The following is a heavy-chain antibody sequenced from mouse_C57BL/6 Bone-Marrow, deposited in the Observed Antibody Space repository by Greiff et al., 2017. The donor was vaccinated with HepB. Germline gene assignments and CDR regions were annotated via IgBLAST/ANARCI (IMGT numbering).Heavy chain of an antibody. J-gene: IGHJ2*01. Sequence: VKLVESGAELARPGASVKLSCKASGYTFTSYGISWVKQSTGQGLEWIGEIYPRSGNTYYTEKFKGKATLTADKSSSTAYMELRSLTSEDSAAYFCARSRRVLRTYWGQGTTLTVSS. CDR2: IYPRSGNT. V-gene: IGHV1-81*01. D-gene: IGHD1-1*01. CDR1: GYTFTSYG. CDR3: ARSRRVLRTY.